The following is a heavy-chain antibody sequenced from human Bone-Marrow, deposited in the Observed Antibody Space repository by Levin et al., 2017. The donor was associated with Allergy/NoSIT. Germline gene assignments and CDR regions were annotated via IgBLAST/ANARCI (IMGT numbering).Heavy chain of an antibody. Sequence: VASVKVSCAASGFAFSSYSMDWVRQAPGKGLEWVSYITSSSSNMYYADSVKGRFTISRDNSKNSLYLQMNSLRDEDTAVYYCAARSQGRRDFGIWGQGTMVTVSS. CDR1: GFAFSSYS. CDR2: ITSSSSNM. V-gene: IGHV3-48*02. CDR3: AARSQGRRDFGI. D-gene: IGHD3-10*01. J-gene: IGHJ3*02.